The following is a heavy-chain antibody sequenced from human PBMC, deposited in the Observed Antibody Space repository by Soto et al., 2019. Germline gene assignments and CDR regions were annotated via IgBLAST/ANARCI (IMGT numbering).Heavy chain of an antibody. J-gene: IGHJ5*02. D-gene: IGHD3-22*01. V-gene: IGHV4-31*03. CDR3: ARGSYYDSSGYHGP. CDR2: IYYSGST. Sequence: QVQLQESGPGLVKPSQTLSLTCTVSGGSISSGCYYWSWIRQHPGKGLEWIGYIYYSGSTYYNPSLKTRVTISVDTSKNQFSLKLSSVTPADTAVYYCARGSYYDSSGYHGPSGQGTLVTVSS. CDR1: GGSISSGCYY.